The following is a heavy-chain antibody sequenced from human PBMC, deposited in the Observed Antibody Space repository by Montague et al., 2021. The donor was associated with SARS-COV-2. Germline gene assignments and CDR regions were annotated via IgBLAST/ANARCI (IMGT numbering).Heavy chain of an antibody. CDR3: ESDWSAWYGYFDN. CDR2: ISGSGTTI. CDR1: GFTFSDRY. Sequence: SLRLSCAASGFTFSDRYMSWIRQPPGKGLEWVSGISGSGTTIYYADPVRGRFTISRDSATNSLYLQMNSLRADDTALYFCESDWSAWYGYFDNWGQGTLVTVSS. V-gene: IGHV3-11*01. D-gene: IGHD6-19*01. J-gene: IGHJ4*01.